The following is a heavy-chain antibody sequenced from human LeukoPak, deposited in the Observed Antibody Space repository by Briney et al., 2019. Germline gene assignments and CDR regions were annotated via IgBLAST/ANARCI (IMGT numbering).Heavy chain of an antibody. CDR2: MNPNSGNT. Sequence: ASVKVSCKASGYTFTSYAMNWVRQAPGQGLEWMGWMNPNSGNTGYVQKFQGRVTMTRNTSISTAYMELSSLRSEDTAVYYCARGLGTAGYSSSWYSIYYYYYMDVWGKGTTVTISS. CDR3: ARGLGTAGYSSSWYSIYYYYYMDV. V-gene: IGHV1-8*02. J-gene: IGHJ6*03. CDR1: GYTFTSYA. D-gene: IGHD6-13*01.